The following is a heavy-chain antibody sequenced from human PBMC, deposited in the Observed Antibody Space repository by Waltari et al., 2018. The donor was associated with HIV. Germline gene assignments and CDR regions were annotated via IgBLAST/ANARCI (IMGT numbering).Heavy chain of an antibody. CDR1: GFTFSSAW. Sequence: QLVESGGGLVQPGGSLRLSCTACGFTFSSAWMHWVSQPPGERVGWGSRIKNAWPCIDAVCAVEGRVTSPRCTATTTLYLQTNRRRAEATVVYYWPRDPVDGSGHFASWGPGTLVTVSS. CDR3: PRDPVDGSGHFAS. J-gene: IGHJ4*02. V-gene: IGHV3-74*01. CDR2: IKNAWPCI. D-gene: IGHD3-22*01.